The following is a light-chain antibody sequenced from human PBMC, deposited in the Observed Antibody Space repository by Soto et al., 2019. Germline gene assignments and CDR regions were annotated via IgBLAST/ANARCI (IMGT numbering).Light chain of an antibody. J-gene: IGKJ5*01. CDR2: GAS. Sequence: EIVLTQSPVTLSLSPWERATLSCWSSQSVSSSYLAWYQQKPGQAPRLLIYGASSRATGIPDRFSGSGPGTDFTLTISRLEPEDFAVYYCQQYGNSPITFGQGTRLEIK. CDR3: QQYGNSPIT. CDR1: QSVSSSY. V-gene: IGKV3-20*01.